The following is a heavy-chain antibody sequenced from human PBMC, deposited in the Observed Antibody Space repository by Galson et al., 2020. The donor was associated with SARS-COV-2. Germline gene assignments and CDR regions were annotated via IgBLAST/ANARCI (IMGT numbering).Heavy chain of an antibody. CDR1: GFTFSSYT. Sequence: GGSLRLSCVASGFTFSSYTMSWVRQAPGRGLEWVSAISGTGGSAYYVASVEGRFTISRDNSKNTLFLQMDRLRPEDTSMYYCAKDPERFTGAFDLWGQGTMVTVSS. V-gene: IGHV3-23*01. CDR2: ISGTGGSA. CDR3: AKDPERFTGAFDL. J-gene: IGHJ3*01. D-gene: IGHD1-1*01.